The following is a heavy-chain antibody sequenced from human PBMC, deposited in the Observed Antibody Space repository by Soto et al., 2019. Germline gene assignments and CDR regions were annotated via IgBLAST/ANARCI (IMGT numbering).Heavy chain of an antibody. D-gene: IGHD6-13*01. CDR2: ISGSGGST. Sequence: RGSLRLSCAASGFTFSSYAMSWVRQAPGKGLEWVSAISGSGGSTYYADSVKGRFTISRDNSKNTLYLQMNSLRAEDTAVYYCASGYSSSWYRSEYFQHWGQGTLVTVSS. V-gene: IGHV3-23*01. CDR3: ASGYSSSWYRSEYFQH. J-gene: IGHJ1*01. CDR1: GFTFSSYA.